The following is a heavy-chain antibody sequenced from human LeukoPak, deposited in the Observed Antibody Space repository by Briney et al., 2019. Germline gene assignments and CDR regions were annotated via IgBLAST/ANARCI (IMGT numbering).Heavy chain of an antibody. D-gene: IGHD4-23*01. J-gene: IGHJ1*01. CDR2: INQDGSEK. V-gene: IGHV3-7*01. Sequence: QTGGSLRLSCAASGFTFSSYWMSWLRQAPGKGLKWVANINQDGSEKHYVDSVKGRFTISRDNAKNSLYLQMNSLRAEDTAVYYCASADGVGVVTPYFQHWGQGTLVTVSS. CDR3: ASADGVGVVTPYFQH. CDR1: GFTFSSYW.